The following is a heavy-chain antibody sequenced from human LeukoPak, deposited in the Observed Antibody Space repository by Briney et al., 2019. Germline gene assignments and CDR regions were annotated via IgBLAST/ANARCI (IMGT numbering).Heavy chain of an antibody. J-gene: IGHJ4*02. Sequence: PGGSLRLSCAASGFTFSSYAMSWVRQAPGKGLEWVSAISGSGGSTYYADSVKGRFTISRDNSKNTLYLQMNSLRAEDTAVYYCAKDAASGSYYSSYYFDYWGQGTLVTVSS. CDR3: AKDAASGSYYSSYYFDY. CDR2: ISGSGGST. D-gene: IGHD1-26*01. CDR1: GFTFSSYA. V-gene: IGHV3-23*01.